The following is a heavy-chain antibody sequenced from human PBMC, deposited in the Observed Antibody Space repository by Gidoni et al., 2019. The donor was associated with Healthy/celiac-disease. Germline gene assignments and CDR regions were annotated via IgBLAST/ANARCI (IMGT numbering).Heavy chain of an antibody. CDR3: AKDLNIVATMS. CDR1: GFTFSSYG. J-gene: IGHJ5*02. D-gene: IGHD5-12*01. Sequence: QVQLVESGGGVVQPGRSLSLSCAASGFTFSSYGMHWVRQAPGKGLEWGAVISYDGSNKYYADSVKGRFTISRDNSKNTLYLQMNSLRAEDTAVYYCAKDLNIVATMSWGQGTLVTVSS. CDR2: ISYDGSNK. V-gene: IGHV3-30*18.